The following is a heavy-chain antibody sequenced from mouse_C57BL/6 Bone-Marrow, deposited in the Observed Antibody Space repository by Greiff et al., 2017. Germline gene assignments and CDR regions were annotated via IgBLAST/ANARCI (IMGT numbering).Heavy chain of an antibody. V-gene: IGHV1-52*01. Sequence: VKLQQPGAELVRPGSSVKLSCKASGYTFTSYWMHWVKQRPIQGLEWIGNIDPSDSETHYNQKFKDKATLTVDKSSSTAYMQLSSLTSEDSAVYYCARSHYYGSSNWYFDVWGTGTTVTVSS. CDR3: ARSHYYGSSNWYFDV. J-gene: IGHJ1*03. D-gene: IGHD1-1*01. CDR2: IDPSDSET. CDR1: GYTFTSYW.